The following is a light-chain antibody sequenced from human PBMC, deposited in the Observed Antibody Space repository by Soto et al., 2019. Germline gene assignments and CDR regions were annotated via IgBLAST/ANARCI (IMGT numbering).Light chain of an antibody. CDR1: SSDVGGHNY. Sequence: QSALTQPASVSGSPGQSITISCTGTSSDVGGHNYVSWYQQHPGKAPKLMIYEVTYRPSGVSNRFSGSKSGNTASLTISGLQAEDEADYYCSSYTGTDSFEVFGGGTKLTVL. J-gene: IGLJ3*02. V-gene: IGLV2-14*01. CDR3: SSYTGTDSFEV. CDR2: EVT.